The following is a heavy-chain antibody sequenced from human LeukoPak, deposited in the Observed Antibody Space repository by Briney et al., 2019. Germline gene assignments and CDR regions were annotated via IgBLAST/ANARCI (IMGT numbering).Heavy chain of an antibody. D-gene: IGHD5-18*01. CDR1: GFTFSSYS. J-gene: IGHJ4*02. V-gene: IGHV3-48*04. CDR2: ISSSSSTI. CDR3: ASGDIGYSYGGSFDY. Sequence: GGSLRLSCAASGFTFSSYSMNWVRQAPGKGLEWVSHISSSSSTIYYADSVKGRFTISRDNAKNSLYLQMNSLRAEDTAVYYCASGDIGYSYGGSFDYWGQGTLVTVSS.